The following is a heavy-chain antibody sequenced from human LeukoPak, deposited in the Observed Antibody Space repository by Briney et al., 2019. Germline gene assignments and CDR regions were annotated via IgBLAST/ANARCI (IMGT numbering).Heavy chain of an antibody. V-gene: IGHV4-39*07. CDR3: ARDGYSGYGPNIYFDY. J-gene: IGHJ4*02. CDR2: LYYSGST. CDR1: GGSISSSSYH. D-gene: IGHD5-12*01. Sequence: SETLSLTCTVSGGSISSSSYHWAWIRQPPGKGLEWIGRLYYSGSTYYNPSLKSRVTISIDTSKNQFSLELSSVTAADTAVYYCARDGYSGYGPNIYFDYWGQGTLVTVSS.